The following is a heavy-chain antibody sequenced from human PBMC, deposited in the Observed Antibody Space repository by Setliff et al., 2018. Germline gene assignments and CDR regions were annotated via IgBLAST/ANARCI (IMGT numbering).Heavy chain of an antibody. J-gene: IGHJ4*02. D-gene: IGHD3-10*01. Sequence: ASVKVSCKAAGYTFLSYGLSWVRQAPGQGLEWMGWISAYTGKTDYAQNFQGRVTMTTDTSTSTAYMELRSLTSDDTAVYYCARRPRAVYGSGRRNWFLDYWGQGTLVTVSS. V-gene: IGHV1-18*01. CDR2: ISAYTGKT. CDR3: ARRPRAVYGSGRRNWFLDY. CDR1: GYTFLSYG.